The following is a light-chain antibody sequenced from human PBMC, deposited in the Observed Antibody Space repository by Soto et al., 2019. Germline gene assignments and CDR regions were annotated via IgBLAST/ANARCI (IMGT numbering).Light chain of an antibody. CDR1: QSMTTK. CDR3: LQRNDWPRWT. J-gene: IGKJ1*01. V-gene: IGKV3-11*01. Sequence: EIVMTQSPATLSVSPGAGVTLSCRASQSMTTKLAWYQQKPGQAPRLLIHDASNRATGIPARFSGSGSGTDFTLTISSLEPEDFAVYFCLQRNDWPRWTFGQGTKVDNK. CDR2: DAS.